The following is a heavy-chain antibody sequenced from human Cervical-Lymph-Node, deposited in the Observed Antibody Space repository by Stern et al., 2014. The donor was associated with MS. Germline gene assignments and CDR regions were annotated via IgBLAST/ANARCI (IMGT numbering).Heavy chain of an antibody. CDR3: VPGSGAFDY. D-gene: IGHD3-10*01. CDR1: GFTFRRYA. CDR2: ISYDGNKE. J-gene: IGHJ4*02. Sequence: VQLVESGGGVVQPGRSLRLSCAASGFTFRRYAMHWVRQAPGKGLEWVAIISYDGNKEDYVDSVRGRFTISRDNSKNTLYLQMNSLRTEDTAVYYCVPGSGAFDYWGQGTLVTVSS. V-gene: IGHV3-30*03.